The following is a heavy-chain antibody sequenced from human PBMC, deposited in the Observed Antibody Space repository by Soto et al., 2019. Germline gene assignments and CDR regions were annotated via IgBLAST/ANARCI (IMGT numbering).Heavy chain of an antibody. J-gene: IGHJ6*02. V-gene: IGHV3-21*01. D-gene: IGHD3-3*02. CDR3: ARIRSHYGLDV. CDR2: ISSSSSYI. CDR1: GLTFGSFS. Sequence: VRPLRLCCAASGLTFGSFSINRIRQEPGKGLEWVSSISSSSSYIYYADSVKGRFTISRDNAKNSLYLQMNSLRAEDTAVYYCARIRSHYGLDVWCQGTTVTVSS.